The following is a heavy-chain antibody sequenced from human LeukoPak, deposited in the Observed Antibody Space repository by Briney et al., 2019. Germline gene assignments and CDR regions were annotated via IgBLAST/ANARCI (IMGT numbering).Heavy chain of an antibody. CDR2: IYYSGST. J-gene: IGHJ4*02. Sequence: SQTLSLTCTVSGGSISSSDYYWSWVRQHPGKGLEWIGYIYYSGSTYYNPSLKSRVTISVDTSKNQFSLKLSSVTAADTAVYYCARDRYGSGVDYWGQGTLVTVSS. V-gene: IGHV4-31*03. D-gene: IGHD3-10*01. CDR3: ARDRYGSGVDY. CDR1: GGSISSSDYY.